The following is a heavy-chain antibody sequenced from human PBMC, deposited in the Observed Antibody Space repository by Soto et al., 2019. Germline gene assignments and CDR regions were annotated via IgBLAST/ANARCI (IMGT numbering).Heavy chain of an antibody. Sequence: QVQLVESGGGVVQPGRSLRLSCAASGFTFSSYAMHWVRQAPGKGLEWVAGISYGGSSKYYADSVKGRFTISRDKSKNTLYVQMNRLIAQDTALYYLARERLRYNWNYLPYYSYGMDVWGQGTTVTVSS. CDR3: ARERLRYNWNYLPYYSYGMDV. D-gene: IGHD1-7*01. CDR2: ISYGGSSK. J-gene: IGHJ6*02. V-gene: IGHV3-30-3*01. CDR1: GFTFSSYA.